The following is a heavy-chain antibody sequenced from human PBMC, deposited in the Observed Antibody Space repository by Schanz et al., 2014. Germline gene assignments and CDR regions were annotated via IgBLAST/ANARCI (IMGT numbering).Heavy chain of an antibody. Sequence: QVQLQESGPGLVKPSETLSLTCSVSGDSITGVSRYWGWIRQPPGKGLEWIASDCISATDYVNESVQGQVSIPIDRSKNQLSLKVTSVTAADTAVYFCARHRDEMATVSSPFDYWGQGILVTVSS. D-gene: IGHD2-15*01. CDR2: DCISATD. CDR3: ARHRDEMATVSSPFDY. V-gene: IGHV4-39*01. J-gene: IGHJ4*02. CDR1: GDSITGVSRY.